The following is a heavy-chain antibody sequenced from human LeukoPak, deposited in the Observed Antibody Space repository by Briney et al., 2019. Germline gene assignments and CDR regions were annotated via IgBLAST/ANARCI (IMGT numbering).Heavy chain of an antibody. CDR3: ARSGQVLARFGETTLGRTAEYFQH. CDR2: IYSSGST. Sequence: SETLSLTCTVSGGSITSGSYYWSWLRQPAGKGLEWIGRIYSSGSTSYNPSPTSRVTISVDTSKNQFSLKLSSVTAADTAVYYCARSGQVLARFGETTLGRTAEYFQHWGQGTLVTVSS. V-gene: IGHV4-61*02. CDR1: GGSITSGSYY. J-gene: IGHJ1*01. D-gene: IGHD3-10*01.